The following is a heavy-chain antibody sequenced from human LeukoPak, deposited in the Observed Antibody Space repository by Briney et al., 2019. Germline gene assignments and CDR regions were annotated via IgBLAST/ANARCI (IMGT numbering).Heavy chain of an antibody. CDR1: GYTFTGYY. D-gene: IGHD1-20*01. CDR3: ARAGYNWDAGYFQH. CDR2: INPNSGGT. J-gene: IGHJ1*01. Sequence: GASVKVSCKASGYTFTGYYMHWVRQAPGQGLEWMGWINPNSGGTNYAQKFQGRVTMTRDTSISTAYMELSRLRSEDTAVYYCARAGYNWDAGYFQHWGQGTLVTVSS. V-gene: IGHV1-2*02.